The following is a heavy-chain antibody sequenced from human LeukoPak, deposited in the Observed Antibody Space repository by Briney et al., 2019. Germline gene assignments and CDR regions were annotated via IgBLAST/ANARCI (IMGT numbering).Heavy chain of an antibody. Sequence: KPGGSLRLSRAASGFTFSNAWMNWVRQAPGKGLEWVGRIKSKTDGGTTDYAAPVKGRFTISRDDSKNTLYLQMNSLKTEDTAVYYCTTEGASSGSGTDFDYGGKEPLVTVSS. V-gene: IGHV3-15*07. CDR1: GFTFSNAW. J-gene: IGHJ4*02. CDR2: IKSKTDGGTT. D-gene: IGHD6-13*01. CDR3: TTEGASSGSGTDFDY.